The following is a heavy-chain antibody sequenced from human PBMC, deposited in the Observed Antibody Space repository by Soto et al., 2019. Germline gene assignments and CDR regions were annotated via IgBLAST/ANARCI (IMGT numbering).Heavy chain of an antibody. CDR1: GFIFDDYA. V-gene: IGHV3-9*01. D-gene: IGHD3-9*01. CDR3: AKDRGINWLTWFDT. Sequence: EVQLVESGGGLVQPGRSLRLSCVASGFIFDDYAMHWVRQAPGKGLEWVSGINWNSDSIGYVDSVKGRFTISRDNTKKSLYLQMNSLRAEDTALYYCAKDRGINWLTWFDTWGQGTLVTVSS. J-gene: IGHJ5*02. CDR2: INWNSDSI.